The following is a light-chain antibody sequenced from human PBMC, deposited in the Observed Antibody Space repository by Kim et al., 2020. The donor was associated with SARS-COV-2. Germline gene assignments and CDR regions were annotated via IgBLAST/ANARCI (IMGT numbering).Light chain of an antibody. CDR1: SSDIGNNNY. J-gene: IGLJ1*01. CDR2: EVS. CDR3: SSYAVTSVE. V-gene: IGLV2-14*01. Sequence: QSALTQPASVSGSPGQSVTISCTATSSDIGNNNYVSWYQHHPGKSPILMIYEVSNRPSGTSNRFSGSKSGNTASLTISGLQPDDEADYYCSSYAVTSVEFGTGTKVTV.